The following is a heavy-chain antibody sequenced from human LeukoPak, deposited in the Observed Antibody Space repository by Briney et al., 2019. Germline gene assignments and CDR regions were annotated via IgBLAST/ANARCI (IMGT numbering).Heavy chain of an antibody. CDR2: INPNSGGT. CDR3: ARADTAMGTFDY. V-gene: IGHV1-2*02. Sequence: ASVKVSCKASGYTFTGYYMHWVRQAPGQGLEWMGWINPNSGGTNYAQKFQGRVTMTRDTSISTAYMELSRLRSDDTAVYYCARADTAMGTFDYWGRGTLVTVSS. CDR1: GYTFTGYY. J-gene: IGHJ4*02. D-gene: IGHD5-18*01.